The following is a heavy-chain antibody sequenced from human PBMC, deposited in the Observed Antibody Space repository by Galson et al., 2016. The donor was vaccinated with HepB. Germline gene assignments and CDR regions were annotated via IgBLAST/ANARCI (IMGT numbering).Heavy chain of an antibody. Sequence: SLRLSCAASGFTFSSYAMHWARQAPGKGLEWVSVVSGSGDNTYYADSVKGRLTISRDNSNNTLYLQMNSLRADDTAVYYCAKRVSSSKYFDYWGQGTLVTVSS. CDR2: VSGSGDNT. V-gene: IGHV3-23*01. CDR3: AKRVSSSKYFDY. D-gene: IGHD2-2*01. J-gene: IGHJ4*02. CDR1: GFTFSSYA.